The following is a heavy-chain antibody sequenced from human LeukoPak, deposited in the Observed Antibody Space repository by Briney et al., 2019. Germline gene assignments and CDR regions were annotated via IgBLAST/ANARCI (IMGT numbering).Heavy chain of an antibody. Sequence: ASVKVSCKASGHTFTSHDLNWVRQATGQGLEWMGWMNPITGNTGYAQKFQGRVTLTRNTSLSTAYMDLRNLRSEDTAVYYCARGGPYYAMDVWGQGTTVTVSS. CDR2: MNPITGNT. V-gene: IGHV1-8*01. CDR3: ARGGPYYAMDV. J-gene: IGHJ6*02. CDR1: GHTFTSHD.